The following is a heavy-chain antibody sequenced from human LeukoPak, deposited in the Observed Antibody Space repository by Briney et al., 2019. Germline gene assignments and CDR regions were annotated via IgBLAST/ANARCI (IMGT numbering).Heavy chain of an antibody. CDR3: ARDAGVAAAGSVFDY. J-gene: IGHJ4*02. V-gene: IGHV3-7*01. CDR1: DFTFSSYW. Sequence: GGSLRLSCAASDFTFSSYWMAWVRQAPGKGLEWVANVKQDGSEKYYVDSVRGRFTISRDNPKNSLYLQMNSLRAEDTAVYYCARDAGVAAAGSVFDYWGQGTLVTVSS. CDR2: VKQDGSEK. D-gene: IGHD6-13*01.